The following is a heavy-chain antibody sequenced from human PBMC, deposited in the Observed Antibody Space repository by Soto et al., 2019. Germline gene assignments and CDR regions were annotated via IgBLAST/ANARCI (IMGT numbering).Heavy chain of an antibody. CDR3: ARQINYYGSGSPKGYYFDS. CDR1: GGSITSGSYY. V-gene: IGHV4-39*01. CDR2: IYDSGST. J-gene: IGHJ4*02. D-gene: IGHD3-10*01. Sequence: QLQLQESGPGLVKPSETLSLTCTVSGGSITSGSYYWGWIRQPPGKGLEWIATIYDSGSTYYNPSLKSRVTISVDTSKNQFSLKLYSVTAADTAVYYCARQINYYGSGSPKGYYFDSWGQGTLVTVSS.